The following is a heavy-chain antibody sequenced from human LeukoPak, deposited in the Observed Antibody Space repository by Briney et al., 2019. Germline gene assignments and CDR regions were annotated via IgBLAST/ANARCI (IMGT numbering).Heavy chain of an antibody. CDR3: ARARRNWFDP. V-gene: IGHV4-34*01. CDR2: INHSGST. CDR1: GGSFSGYY. Sequence: PETLSLTCAVYGGSFSGYYWSWIRQPPGKGLEWIGEINHSGSTNYNPSLKSRVTISVDTSKNQFSLKLGSVTAADTAVYYCARARRNWFDPWGQGTLVTVSS. J-gene: IGHJ5*02.